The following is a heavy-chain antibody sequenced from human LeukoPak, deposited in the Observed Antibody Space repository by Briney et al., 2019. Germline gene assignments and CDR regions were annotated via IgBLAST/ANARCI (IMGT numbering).Heavy chain of an antibody. D-gene: IGHD2-8*01. Sequence: ASVKVSCKASGYTLSDYGISWVRQAPAQGLEWVGWITTYNGNRKYAEKFQGRVTMTTDTSTITYYMEMRSMRSDDTAIYYCARDCSNGVCFPRDYWGQGTQITVST. CDR2: ITTYNGNR. CDR1: GYTLSDYG. V-gene: IGHV1-18*01. CDR3: ARDCSNGVCFPRDY. J-gene: IGHJ4*02.